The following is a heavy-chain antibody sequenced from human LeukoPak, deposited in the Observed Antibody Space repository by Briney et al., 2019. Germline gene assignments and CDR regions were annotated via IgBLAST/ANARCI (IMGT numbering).Heavy chain of an antibody. V-gene: IGHV3-9*01. CDR1: GFTFDDYA. CDR3: AKSISGSTGWFDP. D-gene: IGHD2-15*01. Sequence: GGSLRLSCAASGFTFDDYAMHWVRQAPGKGLEWVSGISWNSGSIGYADSVKGRFTISRDNAKNSLYLQMNSLRAEDTALYYCAKSISGSTGWFDPWCQGTLVTVSS. J-gene: IGHJ5*02. CDR2: ISWNSGSI.